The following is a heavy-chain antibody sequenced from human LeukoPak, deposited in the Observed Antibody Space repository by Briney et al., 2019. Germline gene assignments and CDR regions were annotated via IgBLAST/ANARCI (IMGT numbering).Heavy chain of an antibody. J-gene: IGHJ6*02. CDR3: ASADPTYYDFWSGYYTGDYYYGMDV. V-gene: IGHV1-3*01. CDR2: INAGNGNT. CDR1: GYTFTSYA. D-gene: IGHD3-3*01. Sequence: ASVKVSCKASGYTFTSYAMHWVRQAPGQRLEWMGWINAGNGNTKYSQKFQGRVTITRDTSASTAYMELSSLRSEDTAVYYCASADPTYYDFWSGYYTGDYYYGMDVWGQGTTVTVSS.